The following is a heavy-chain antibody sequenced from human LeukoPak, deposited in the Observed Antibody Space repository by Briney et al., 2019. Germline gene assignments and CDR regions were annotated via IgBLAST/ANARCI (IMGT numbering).Heavy chain of an antibody. CDR3: AKADGDFWSGHRVGAFDI. J-gene: IGHJ3*02. D-gene: IGHD3-3*01. V-gene: IGHV3-23*01. Sequence: AGGSLRLSCAASGFSFSSYAMSWVRQAPGKGLEWVSAISGSAGTTYYADSVKGRFTISRDNSKNTLYLQMNSLRAEDTAVYYCAKADGDFWSGHRVGAFDIWGQGTMVTVSS. CDR1: GFSFSSYA. CDR2: ISGSAGTT.